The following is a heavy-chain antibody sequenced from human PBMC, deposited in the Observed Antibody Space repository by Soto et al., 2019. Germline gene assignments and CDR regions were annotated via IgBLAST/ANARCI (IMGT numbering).Heavy chain of an antibody. Sequence: QVQLVQSGAEEKKPGASVTVSCKASGYTFANYAMHWVRQAPGQRLEWMGWINAGNGNTKYSKKLQGRVTITRDTTARRACRGLSSPRSEDTVVYYCASGPTLAEDFWGHGTRVTVSS. J-gene: IGHJ4*01. V-gene: IGHV1-3*05. CDR1: GYTFANYA. CDR2: INAGNGNT. CDR3: ASGPTLAEDF.